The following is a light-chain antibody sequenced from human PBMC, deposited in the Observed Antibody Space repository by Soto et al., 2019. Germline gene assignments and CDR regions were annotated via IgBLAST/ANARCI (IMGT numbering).Light chain of an antibody. V-gene: IGKV3-20*01. J-gene: IGKJ1*01. CDR1: QSVYSRY. CDR2: GAS. CDR3: QQYGSSPWT. Sequence: EIVLTQSPGTLSLSPGERATLSCRASQSVYSRYLAWYQQKPGQAPRLLSYGASNGATGIPDRFSGSGSGTDFTLTISRLEREDFAVYYCQQYGSSPWTFGPGTKVEI.